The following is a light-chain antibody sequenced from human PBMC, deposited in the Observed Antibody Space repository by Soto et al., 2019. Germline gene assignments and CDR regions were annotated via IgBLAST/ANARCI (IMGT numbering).Light chain of an antibody. V-gene: IGLV2-14*03. CDR2: DVS. Sequence: QSVLTQPPSVSGAPGQRVTISCTGTSSDVGDYNFVSWYQQHPGKAPQLMIYDVSNRPSGISNRFSGSKSGNTASLTISGLQAEDEADYYCLSYTSSSTYVFGTGTKLTVL. CDR1: SSDVGDYNF. CDR3: LSYTSSSTYV. J-gene: IGLJ1*01.